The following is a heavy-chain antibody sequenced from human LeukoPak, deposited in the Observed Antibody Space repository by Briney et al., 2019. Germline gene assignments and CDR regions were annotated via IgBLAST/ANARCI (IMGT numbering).Heavy chain of an antibody. J-gene: IGHJ6*02. Sequence: PGGSLRLSCAVSGLTFSHVWVNWVRQAPGKGLEWVSVITGSGGNTYYADSVKGRFTISKDNSKNTVYLQMSSLRVDDTAVYYCAKAASSSWPSYYYGMDVWGQGTTVTVSS. CDR2: ITGSGGNT. CDR1: GLTFSHVW. D-gene: IGHD6-13*01. V-gene: IGHV3-23*01. CDR3: AKAASSSWPSYYYGMDV.